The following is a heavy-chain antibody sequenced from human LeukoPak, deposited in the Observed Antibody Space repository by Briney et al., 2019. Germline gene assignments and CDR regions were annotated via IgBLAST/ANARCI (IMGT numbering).Heavy chain of an antibody. J-gene: IGHJ6*03. CDR1: GFTFSSYA. Sequence: GGSLRLSCAASGFTFSSYAMSWVRQAAGKGLEWVSAISGSGGSTYYADSVKGRFTISRDNSKNTLYLQMNSLRAEDTAVYYCAKGGRGAYYYYYMDVWGKGTTVTVSS. V-gene: IGHV3-23*01. CDR2: ISGSGGST. D-gene: IGHD2-15*01. CDR3: AKGGRGAYYYYYMDV.